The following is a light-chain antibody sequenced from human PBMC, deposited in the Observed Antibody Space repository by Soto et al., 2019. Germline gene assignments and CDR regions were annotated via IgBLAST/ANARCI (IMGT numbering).Light chain of an antibody. Sequence: EIVLTQSPGTLSLSPGERATLSCRASQSISSTYLAWYQQKPGQAPRLLIDGASRRATGIPDRFSGGGSGTDFTLTVSRLEPEDIAVYFCQQYGGSPRGYTFGQGTKLEIK. CDR3: QQYGGSPRGYT. CDR1: QSISSTY. CDR2: GAS. V-gene: IGKV3-20*01. J-gene: IGKJ2*01.